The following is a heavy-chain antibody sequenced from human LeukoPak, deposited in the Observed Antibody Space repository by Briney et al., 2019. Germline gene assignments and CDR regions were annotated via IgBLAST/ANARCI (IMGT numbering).Heavy chain of an antibody. J-gene: IGHJ4*02. Sequence: SQTLSLTCTVSGGSISSGSYCWSWIRQPAGKGLEWIGGVYTSGSTNYDPSLKSRVTISVDTSRNQFSLKLSSVTAADTAVYYCARAYSSGYYPPENFFNSWGQGTLVTVSS. CDR2: VYTSGST. CDR1: GGSISSGSYC. CDR3: ARAYSSGYYPPENFFNS. V-gene: IGHV4-61*02. D-gene: IGHD3-22*01.